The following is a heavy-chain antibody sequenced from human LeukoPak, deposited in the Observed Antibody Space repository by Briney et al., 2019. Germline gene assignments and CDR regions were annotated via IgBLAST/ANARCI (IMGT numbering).Heavy chain of an antibody. D-gene: IGHD2-2*01. Sequence: SETLSLTCTVSGGSISSSSYYWGWIRQPPGKGLEWIGSIYHSGSTYYNPSLKSRVTISVDTSKNQFSLKLSSVTAADTAVYYCARARIVVVPAAIPGSWFDPWGQGTLVTVSS. CDR3: ARARIVVVPAAIPGSWFDP. V-gene: IGHV4-39*07. CDR2: IYHSGST. J-gene: IGHJ5*02. CDR1: GGSISSSSYY.